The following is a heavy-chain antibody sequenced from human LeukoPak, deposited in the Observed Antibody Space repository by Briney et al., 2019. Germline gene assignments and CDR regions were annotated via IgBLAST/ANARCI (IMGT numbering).Heavy chain of an antibody. J-gene: IGHJ3*02. V-gene: IGHV3-48*02. CDR1: GFTFSSYS. CDR2: ISSSSSTI. CDR3: ARDGDYYDSSGYYRDAFDI. Sequence: PGGSLRLSCAASGFTFSSYSMNWVRQAPGKGPEWVSYISSSSSTIYYADSVKGRFTISRDNAKNTLYLQMNSLRDEDTAVYYCARDGDYYDSSGYYRDAFDIWGQGTMVTVSS. D-gene: IGHD3-22*01.